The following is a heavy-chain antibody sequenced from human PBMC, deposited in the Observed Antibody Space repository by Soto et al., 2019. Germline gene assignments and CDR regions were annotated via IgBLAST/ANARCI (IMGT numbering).Heavy chain of an antibody. CDR1: KLTVSSSY. D-gene: IGHD2-15*01. J-gene: IGHJ4*02. Sequence: EVQLVETGGGLIQPGGTLRLSCAASKLTVSSSYMTWVRQAPGKGLEWVSVIYSGGLTYYADSVKGRFTISRDTSKNTLYLQMNTLIADDTAVYYCASSAGFCSGGSCYDYWGQGTLVTVSS. CDR3: ASSAGFCSGGSCYDY. CDR2: IYSGGLT. V-gene: IGHV3-53*02.